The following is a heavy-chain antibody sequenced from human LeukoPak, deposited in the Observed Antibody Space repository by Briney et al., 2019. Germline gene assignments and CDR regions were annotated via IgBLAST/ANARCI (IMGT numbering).Heavy chain of an antibody. CDR1: GFTFSSYA. D-gene: IGHD2-15*01. V-gene: IGHV3-23*01. Sequence: GALRLSCAASGFTFSSYAMSWVRQAPGKGLEWVSAISGSGGSTYYADSVKGRFTISRDNSKNTLYLQMNSLRAEDTAVYYCAKCSGGSCYMGGLFDYWGQGTLVTVSS. CDR3: AKCSGGSCYMGGLFDY. CDR2: ISGSGGST. J-gene: IGHJ4*02.